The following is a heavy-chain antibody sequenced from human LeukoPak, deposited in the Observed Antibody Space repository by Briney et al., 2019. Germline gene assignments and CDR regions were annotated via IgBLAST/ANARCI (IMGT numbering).Heavy chain of an antibody. V-gene: IGHV1-2*02. CDR3: ARANFLYCSSSTCLFDY. CDR1: GYTFTDYY. J-gene: IGHJ4*02. D-gene: IGHD2-2*01. CDR2: INPNDGDT. Sequence: ASVKVSCKASGYTFTDYYMHWVRQAPGQGFEWMGWINPNDGDTNYAQKFQGRVTMTRDTSISTAHMEVSRLRPDGTAVYYCARANFLYCSSSTCLFDYWGQGTLVTVSS.